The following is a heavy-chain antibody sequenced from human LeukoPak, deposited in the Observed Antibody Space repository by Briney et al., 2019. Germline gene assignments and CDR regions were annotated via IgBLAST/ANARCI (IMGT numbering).Heavy chain of an antibody. CDR1: GYTFTDYY. Sequence: GASVKVSCRASGYTFTDYYMHWMWQAPGQGPEWMGWMNPTSGGANYAQKFQGRVTMTRDTSITTAYMELSSLRSDDTAVYYCAPRRVAADKGFDYWGQGTLVTVSS. CDR2: MNPTSGGA. J-gene: IGHJ4*02. CDR3: APRRVAADKGFDY. V-gene: IGHV1-2*02. D-gene: IGHD6-19*01.